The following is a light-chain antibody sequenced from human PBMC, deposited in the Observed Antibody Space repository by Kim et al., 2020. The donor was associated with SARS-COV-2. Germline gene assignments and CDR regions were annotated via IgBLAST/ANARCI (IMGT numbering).Light chain of an antibody. CDR2: DNN. CDR3: GTWDSSLSAVV. CDR1: GSNIGTND. J-gene: IGLJ2*01. V-gene: IGLV1-51*01. Sequence: QSVLTQPPSVSAAPGQKVTISCSGSGSNIGTNDVSWFQQFPGTAPKLLIYDNNKRPSGTPDRFSGSKSATSATLDITELQTGDEADYHCGTWDSSLSAVVFGGGTQLTVL.